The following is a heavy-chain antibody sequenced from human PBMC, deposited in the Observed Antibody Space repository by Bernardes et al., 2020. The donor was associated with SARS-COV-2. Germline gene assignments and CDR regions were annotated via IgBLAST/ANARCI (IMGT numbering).Heavy chain of an antibody. CDR3: ARDTRLVWFGELYSFDY. V-gene: IGHV1-18*01. J-gene: IGHJ4*02. CDR1: GYTFTSYG. CDR2: ISAYNGNT. Sequence: VQVTRKASGYTFTSYGISWVRQAPGQELEWMGWISAYNGNTNYAQKLQGRVTMTTDTSTSTAYMELRSLRSDDTAVYYCARDTRLVWFGELYSFDYWGQGTLVTVSS. D-gene: IGHD3-10*01.